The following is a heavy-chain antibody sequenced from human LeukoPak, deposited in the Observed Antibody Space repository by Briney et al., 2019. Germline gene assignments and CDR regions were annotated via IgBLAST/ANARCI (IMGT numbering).Heavy chain of an antibody. CDR2: IYPGDSDT. CDR3: ARPAGVVAATGSAFDI. J-gene: IGHJ3*02. CDR1: GYSFTSYW. V-gene: IGHV5-51*01. D-gene: IGHD2-15*01. Sequence: GESLKISCKGSGYSFTSYWIGWVRQMPGKGLEWMGIIYPGDSDTRYSPSFQGQVTISADKSISTAYLQWSSLKASDTAMYYCARPAGVVAATGSAFDIWGQGTLVTVSS.